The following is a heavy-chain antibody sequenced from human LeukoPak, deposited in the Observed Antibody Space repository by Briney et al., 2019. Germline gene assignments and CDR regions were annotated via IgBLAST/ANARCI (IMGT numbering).Heavy chain of an antibody. CDR1: GGTFSSYA. V-gene: IGHV1-69*04. D-gene: IGHD3-22*01. CDR2: TIPILGIA. CDR3: ARDTRPYYYDSSGYYVFDY. J-gene: IGHJ4*02. Sequence: SVKVSCKASGGTFSSYAISWVRQAPGQGLEWMGRTIPILGIANYAQKFQGRVTITADKSTSTAYMELSSLRSEDTAVYYCARDTRPYYYDSSGYYVFDYWGQGTLVTVSS.